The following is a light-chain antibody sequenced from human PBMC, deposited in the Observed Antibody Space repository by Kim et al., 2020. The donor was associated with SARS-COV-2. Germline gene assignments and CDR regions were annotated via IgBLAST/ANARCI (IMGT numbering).Light chain of an antibody. CDR2: SVN. Sequence: QSALTQPRSVSGSPGQSVTISCTGTNSDVGGYNYVSWYQQHPGKAPKLVIYSVNKRPSGVPDRFSGSKSGNTASLTISGLQAEDEADYYCCSYAGSYNWVFGGGTQLTVL. CDR1: NSDVGGYNY. CDR3: CSYAGSYNWV. V-gene: IGLV2-11*01. J-gene: IGLJ3*02.